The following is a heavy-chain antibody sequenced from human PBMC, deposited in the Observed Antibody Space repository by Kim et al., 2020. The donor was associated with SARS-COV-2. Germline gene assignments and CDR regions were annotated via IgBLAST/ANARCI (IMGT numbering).Heavy chain of an antibody. CDR3: ARSGSGSYTNWFDP. J-gene: IGHJ5*02. CDR1: GFTFSSYA. D-gene: IGHD3-10*01. CDR2: ISYDGSNK. V-gene: IGHV3-30*04. Sequence: GGSLRLSCAAYGFTFSSYAMHWVRQAPGKGLEWVAVISYDGSNKYYADSVKGRFTISRDNSKNTLYLQMNSLRAEDTAVYYCARSGSGSYTNWFDPWGQGTLVTVSS.